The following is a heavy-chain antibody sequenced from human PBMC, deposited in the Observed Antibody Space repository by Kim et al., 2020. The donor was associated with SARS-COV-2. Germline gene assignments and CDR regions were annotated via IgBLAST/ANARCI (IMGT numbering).Heavy chain of an antibody. CDR1: GYTFTGYY. CDR2: INPNSGGT. Sequence: ASVKVSCKASGYTFTGYYMHWVRQAPGQGLEWMGWINPNSGGTNYAQKFQGRVTMTRDTSISTAYMELSRLRSDDTAVYYCARGLLLRFLERGLSAPWGQGTLVTVSS. J-gene: IGHJ5*02. V-gene: IGHV1-2*02. CDR3: ARGLLLRFLERGLSAP. D-gene: IGHD3-3*01.